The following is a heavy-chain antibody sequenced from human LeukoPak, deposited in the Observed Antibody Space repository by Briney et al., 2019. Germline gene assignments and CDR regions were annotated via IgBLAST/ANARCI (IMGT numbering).Heavy chain of an antibody. J-gene: IGHJ4*02. CDR3: ARNFDS. CDR1: GFTFTSYT. CDR2: ITSSSSTI. Sequence: GGSVRLSCAASGFTFTSYTMNWVRQAPGKGLEWVSYITSSSSTIYYADSVKGRFTMSRDNAENSLYLQMNSLRAEDTAVYYCARNFDSWGQGTLVTVSS. V-gene: IGHV3-48*01. D-gene: IGHD2/OR15-2a*01.